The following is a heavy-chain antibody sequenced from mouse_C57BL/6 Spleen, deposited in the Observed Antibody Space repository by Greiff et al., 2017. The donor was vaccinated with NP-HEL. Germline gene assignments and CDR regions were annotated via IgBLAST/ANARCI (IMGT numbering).Heavy chain of an antibody. D-gene: IGHD1-1*01. CDR3: VRHEIYYYGSSYAMDY. J-gene: IGHJ4*01. V-gene: IGHV10-1*01. CDR1: GFSFNTYA. Sequence: EVMLVESGGGLVQPKGSLKLSCAASGFSFNTYAMNWVRQAPGKGLEWVARIRSKSNNYATYYADSVKDRFTISRDDSESMLYLQMNNLKTEDTAMYYCVRHEIYYYGSSYAMDYWGQGTSVTVSS. CDR2: IRSKSNNYAT.